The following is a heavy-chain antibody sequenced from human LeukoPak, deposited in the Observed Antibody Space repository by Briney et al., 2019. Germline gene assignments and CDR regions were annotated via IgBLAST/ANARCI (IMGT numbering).Heavy chain of an antibody. V-gene: IGHV4-4*02. CDR1: GGSISSSNW. Sequence: SGTLSLTCAVSGGSISSSNWWSWVRQPPGKGLEWIGEIYHSGSTNYHPSLKSRVTISVDKSKNQFSLKLSSVTAADTAVYYCARAVCSGGSCYGNYYYYGMDVWGKGTTVTVSS. D-gene: IGHD2-15*01. CDR3: ARAVCSGGSCYGNYYYYGMDV. CDR2: IYHSGST. J-gene: IGHJ6*04.